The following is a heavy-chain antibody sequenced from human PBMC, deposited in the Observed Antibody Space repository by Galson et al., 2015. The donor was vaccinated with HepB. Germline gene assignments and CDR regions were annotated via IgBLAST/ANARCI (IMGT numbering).Heavy chain of an antibody. CDR1: GFTVSSNY. CDR3: ARGQNYGSGSYYNAFDI. J-gene: IGHJ3*02. D-gene: IGHD3-10*01. CDR2: IYSGGST. Sequence: SLRLSCAASGFTVSSNYMSWVRQAPGKGLEWVSVIYSGGSTYYADSVKGRFTISRDNSKNTLYLQMNSLRAEDTAVYYCARGQNYGSGSYYNAFDIWGQGTMVTVSS. V-gene: IGHV3-66*01.